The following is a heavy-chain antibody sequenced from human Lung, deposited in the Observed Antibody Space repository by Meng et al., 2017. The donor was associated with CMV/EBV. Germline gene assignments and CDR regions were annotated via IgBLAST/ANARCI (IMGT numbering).Heavy chain of an antibody. D-gene: IGHD3-22*01. CDR1: GGSISSDDYF. CDR3: VRGFYYFAGDGYHHDF. V-gene: IGHV4-30-4*01. CDR2: IRHSRSS. Sequence: QVQLQESGPGLVKPSQTLYLTCTVSGGSISSDDYFWSWIRLPPGKGLEWLGYIRHSRSSYSIPSLQSRLTMTYDTSRNQFSLSLTSVTAADTAIYYCVRGFYYFAGDGYHHDFWGPGTLVTVSS. J-gene: IGHJ4*02.